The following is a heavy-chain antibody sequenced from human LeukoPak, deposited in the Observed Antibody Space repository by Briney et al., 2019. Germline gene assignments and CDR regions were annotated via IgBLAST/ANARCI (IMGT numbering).Heavy chain of an antibody. J-gene: IGHJ6*03. CDR3: ARAGIAARNYYYYYMDV. CDR2: INWNGGST. CDR1: GFTFDDYG. V-gene: IGHV3-20*04. Sequence: PGGSLRLSCAASGFTFDDYGMSWVRQAPGKGLEWVSGINWNGGSTGYADSVKGRFTISRDNAKNSLYLQMNSLRAEDTALYYCARAGIAARNYYYYYMDVWGKGTTVTASS. D-gene: IGHD6-6*01.